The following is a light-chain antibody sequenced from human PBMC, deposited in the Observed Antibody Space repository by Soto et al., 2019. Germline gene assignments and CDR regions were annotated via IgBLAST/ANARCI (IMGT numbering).Light chain of an antibody. Sequence: QSALTQPASVSGSPGQSSTISCTGTSSDVGGYNYVSWYQHHPGKAPKLMIYDVSNRPSGVSNRFSGSKSGNTASLTISGLQAEDEADYYCSSYTSSSNPYVFGTGTKLTVL. CDR1: SSDVGGYNY. J-gene: IGLJ1*01. CDR3: SSYTSSSNPYV. CDR2: DVS. V-gene: IGLV2-14*03.